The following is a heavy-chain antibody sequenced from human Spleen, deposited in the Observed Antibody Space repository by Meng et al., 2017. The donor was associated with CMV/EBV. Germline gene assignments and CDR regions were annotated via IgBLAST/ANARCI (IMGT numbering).Heavy chain of an antibody. V-gene: IGHV1-18*01. CDR1: GYTFTTYS. CDR3: ARLAHNIYYYYGMDV. CDR2: VSPYNGNT. J-gene: IGHJ6*02. D-gene: IGHD1-14*01. Sequence: ASVKVSCKSSGYTFTTYSISWLRQAHGQGLEWMGWVSPYNGNTNYAQKLQGRVTMTTDTSTSTAYMELRSLRSDDTAVYYCARLAHNIYYYYGMDVWGQGTTVTVSS.